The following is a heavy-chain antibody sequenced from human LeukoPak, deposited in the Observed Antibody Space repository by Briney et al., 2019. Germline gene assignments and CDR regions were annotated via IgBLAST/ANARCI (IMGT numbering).Heavy chain of an antibody. J-gene: IGHJ3*01. CDR1: GFTFSNYA. CDR2: IGRTGDI. D-gene: IGHD1-1*01. Sequence: GGSLRPSCAASGFTFSNYAMTWVRQAPGKGLEWVSVIGRTGDIFYADSVKGRFTISRDNSKNTLYLQMNSLRAEDTAVYYCAKYQLLNNNYWRDAFDFWGQGTMVTVSS. CDR3: AKYQLLNNNYWRDAFDF. V-gene: IGHV3-23*01.